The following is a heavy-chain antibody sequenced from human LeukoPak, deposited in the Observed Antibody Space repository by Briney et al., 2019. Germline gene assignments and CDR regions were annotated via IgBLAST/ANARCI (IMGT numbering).Heavy chain of an antibody. D-gene: IGHD3-16*02. CDR2: IIPIFGTA. Sequence: VASVKVSCKASGGTFSSYAISWVRQAPGQGLEWTGGIIPIFGTANYAQKFQGRVTITADESTSTAYMELSSLRSEDTAVYYCATGAGYYDYVWGSYRYAFIDYWGQGTLVTVSS. V-gene: IGHV1-69*01. CDR1: GGTFSSYA. CDR3: ATGAGYYDYVWGSYRYAFIDY. J-gene: IGHJ4*02.